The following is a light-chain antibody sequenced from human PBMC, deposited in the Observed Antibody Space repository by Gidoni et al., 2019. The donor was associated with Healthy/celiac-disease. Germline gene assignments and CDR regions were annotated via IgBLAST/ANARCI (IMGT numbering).Light chain of an antibody. J-gene: IGKJ1*01. CDR3: QQYYSYRWT. CDR1: QGISSY. CDR2: AAS. Sequence: AIRMTPSPSSLSASTGDRVTITCRASQGISSYLAWYQQKPGKAPKLLIYAASTLQSGVPSRFSGSGSGTDFTLTISCLQSEDFATYYCQQYYSYRWTFGQGTKVEIK. V-gene: IGKV1-8*01.